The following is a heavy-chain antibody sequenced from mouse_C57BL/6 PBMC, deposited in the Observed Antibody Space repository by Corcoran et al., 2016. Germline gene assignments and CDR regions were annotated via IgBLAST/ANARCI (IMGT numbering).Heavy chain of an antibody. CDR2: INTYSGVP. J-gene: IGHJ2*01. V-gene: IGHV9-3*01. CDR1: GYTFTTYG. Sequence: QIQLVQSGPELKKPGETVKISCKASGYTFTTYGMSWVKQAPGKGLKWMGWINTYSGVPTYADDFKGRFAFSLETSASTAYLQINNLKNEDTATYFCARGINWAYFDYWGQCTTLTVSS. D-gene: IGHD4-1*02. CDR3: ARGINWAYFDY.